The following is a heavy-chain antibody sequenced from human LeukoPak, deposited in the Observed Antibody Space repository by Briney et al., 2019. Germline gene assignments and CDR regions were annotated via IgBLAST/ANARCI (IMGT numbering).Heavy chain of an antibody. D-gene: IGHD3-22*01. V-gene: IGHV3-21*01. J-gene: IGHJ4*02. CDR1: GFIFQNYA. CDR2: ISSSSSYI. CDR3: ARDQGSYYDSSGYFDY. Sequence: GGSLRLSCAASGFIFQNYAMNWVRRAPGKGLEWVSSISSSSSYIYYADSVKGRFTISRDNAKNSLYLQMNSLRAEDTAVYYCARDQGSYYDSSGYFDYWGQGTLVTVSS.